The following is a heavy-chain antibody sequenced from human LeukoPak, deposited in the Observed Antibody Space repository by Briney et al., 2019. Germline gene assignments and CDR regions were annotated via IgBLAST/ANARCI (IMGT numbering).Heavy chain of an antibody. Sequence: GASVTVSFKASGYTFTVYYMHWVRQAPGQGLEWMGWINPNSGGTNYAQKFQGRVTMTRDTSISTAYMELSRLRSDDTAVYYCARDYGSAFDIWGQGTMVTVSS. CDR1: GYTFTVYY. CDR2: INPNSGGT. D-gene: IGHD3-16*01. CDR3: ARDYGSAFDI. V-gene: IGHV1-2*02. J-gene: IGHJ3*02.